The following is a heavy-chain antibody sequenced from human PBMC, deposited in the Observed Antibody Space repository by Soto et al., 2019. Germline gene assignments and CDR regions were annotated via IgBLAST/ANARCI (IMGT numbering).Heavy chain of an antibody. CDR1: GGTFSSYA. V-gene: IGHV1-69*13. D-gene: IGHD6-19*01. Sequence: EASVKFSCKASGGTFSSYAISWVRQAPGQGLEWMGGIIPIFGTANYAQKFQGRVTITADESTSTAYMELSSLRSEDTAVYYCARAATYSSGWYFDYWGQGTLVTVSS. CDR2: IIPIFGTA. CDR3: ARAATYSSGWYFDY. J-gene: IGHJ4*02.